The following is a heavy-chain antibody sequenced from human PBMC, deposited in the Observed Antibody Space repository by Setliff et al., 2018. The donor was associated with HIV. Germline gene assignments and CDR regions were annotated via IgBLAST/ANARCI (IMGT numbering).Heavy chain of an antibody. J-gene: IGHJ4*02. D-gene: IGHD1-1*01. Sequence: ASVKVSCKASEYTFTDYFIHWVRQAPGQGLEWMGWISPNNGATKISQKFRGGVTMTRDTSISTVYMELSGLTSDDTAVYFCARQLSNSLDHWGQGTPVTVSS. V-gene: IGHV1-2*02. CDR1: EYTFTDYF. CDR2: ISPNNGAT. CDR3: ARQLSNSLDH.